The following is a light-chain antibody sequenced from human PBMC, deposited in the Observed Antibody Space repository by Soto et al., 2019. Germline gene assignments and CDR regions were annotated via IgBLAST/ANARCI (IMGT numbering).Light chain of an antibody. CDR1: QNIHTN. Sequence: EIVMTQSPATLSVSPGERATLSCRAGQNIHTNLAWYQQKPGQAPRLLFYSASTRATGLPARFSGSGSGTEFTLTSSRRQAEDFGVYYCQQYYNWPRTFGQGTRLEIQ. CDR3: QQYYNWPRT. CDR2: SAS. J-gene: IGKJ5*01. V-gene: IGKV3-15*01.